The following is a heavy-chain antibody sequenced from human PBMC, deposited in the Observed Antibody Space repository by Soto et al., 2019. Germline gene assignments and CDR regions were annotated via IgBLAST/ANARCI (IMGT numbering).Heavy chain of an antibody. CDR3: AKERGRTRNFAREV. Sequence: WGSLRLSCVVSGLTFSDYGFHWVRQAPGKGLDWVAAISYDVSFVYYADSVRGRFTISRDNSRNTLDLQMNTLRHEDTAVYYCAKERGRTRNFAREVWGHGTPVTVS. CDR2: ISYDVSFV. CDR1: GLTFSDYG. V-gene: IGHV3-30*18. J-gene: IGHJ6*02. D-gene: IGHD1-1*01.